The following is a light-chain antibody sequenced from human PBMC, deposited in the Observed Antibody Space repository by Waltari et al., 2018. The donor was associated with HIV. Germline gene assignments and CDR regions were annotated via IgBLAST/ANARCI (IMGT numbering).Light chain of an antibody. V-gene: IGLV2-8*01. Sequence: QSALTQPPSASGSPGQSVTISCTGTSSDVGDNDYVSWYQQHPGKAPKVMIYEVSKRPSGVPDRISSSKSGNTASLTVSGLQAEDEADYFCTSYAGRDNLVFGGGTKLTV. J-gene: IGLJ2*01. CDR3: TSYAGRDNLV. CDR2: EVS. CDR1: SSDVGDNDY.